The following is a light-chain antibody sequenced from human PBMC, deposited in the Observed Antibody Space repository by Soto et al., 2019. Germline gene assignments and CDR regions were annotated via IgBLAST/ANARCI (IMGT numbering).Light chain of an antibody. CDR1: SSNIGTNS. J-gene: IGLJ1*01. CDR2: NND. Sequence: QSVLTQPPSASGTPGQRVTISCSGGSSNIGTNSVNWYQQLPGRAPKLLIYNNDLRPSGVPDRFSGSQSGTSASLAISGLQSEDEADYYRAAWDDSLNGFYVFGFGTKLAVL. V-gene: IGLV1-44*01. CDR3: AAWDDSLNGFYV.